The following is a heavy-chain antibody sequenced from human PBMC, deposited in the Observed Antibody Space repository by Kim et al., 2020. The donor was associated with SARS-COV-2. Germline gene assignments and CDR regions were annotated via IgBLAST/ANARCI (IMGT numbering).Heavy chain of an antibody. D-gene: IGHD4-4*01. Sequence: NPSLKSRVTISVDTSKNQFSLKLSSVTAADTAVYYCARGEYSNYDSWFDPWGQGTLVTVSS. J-gene: IGHJ5*02. CDR3: ARGEYSNYDSWFDP. V-gene: IGHV4-31*02.